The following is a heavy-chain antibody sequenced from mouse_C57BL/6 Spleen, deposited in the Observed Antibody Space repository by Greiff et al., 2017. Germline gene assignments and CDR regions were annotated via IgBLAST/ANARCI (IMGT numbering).Heavy chain of an antibody. CDR3: AMYSNYGGFAY. Sequence: QVQLQQSGAELMKPGASVKLSCKATGYTFTGYWIEWVKQRPGHGLEWIGEILPGSGSTNYTEKFKGKATFTADTSSNTAYMQLSSLTTEDSAIYYCAMYSNYGGFAYWGQGTLVTVSA. J-gene: IGHJ3*01. D-gene: IGHD2-5*01. CDR2: ILPGSGST. CDR1: GYTFTGYW. V-gene: IGHV1-9*01.